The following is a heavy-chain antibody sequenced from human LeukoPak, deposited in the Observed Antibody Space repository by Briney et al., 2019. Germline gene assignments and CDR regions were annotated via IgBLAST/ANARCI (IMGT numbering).Heavy chain of an antibody. V-gene: IGHV1-18*01. D-gene: IGHD3-10*01. CDR1: GYTFTSYG. CDR2: ISAYNGNT. CDR3: ARDLVRGFGELLYYFDY. J-gene: IGHJ4*02. Sequence: ASVKVSCKASGYTFTSYGISWVRQAPGQGLEWMGWISAYNGNTNYAQELQGRVTMTTDTSTSTAYMELRSLRSDDTAVYYCARDLVRGFGELLYYFDYWGQGTLVTVSS.